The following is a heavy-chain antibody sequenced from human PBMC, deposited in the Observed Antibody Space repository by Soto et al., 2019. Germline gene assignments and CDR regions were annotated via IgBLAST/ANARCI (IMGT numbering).Heavy chain of an antibody. CDR1: GGTFSSYT. J-gene: IGHJ6*03. CDR3: ARDRDYGDYGGYYYYYMDV. CDR2: IIPILGIA. V-gene: IGHV1-69*04. D-gene: IGHD4-17*01. Sequence: SVKVSCKASGGTFSSYTISWVRQAPGQGLEWMGRIIPILGIANYAQKFQGRVTITADKSTSTAYMELSSLRSEDTAVYYCARDRDYGDYGGYYYYYMDVWGKGTTVTVSS.